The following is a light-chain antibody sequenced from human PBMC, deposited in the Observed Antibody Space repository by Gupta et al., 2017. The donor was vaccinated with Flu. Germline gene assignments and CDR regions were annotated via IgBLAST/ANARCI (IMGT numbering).Light chain of an antibody. J-gene: IGLJ2*01. CDR2: EDN. V-gene: IGLV6-57*01. CDR3: QSYDSSNHVV. Sequence: NFMLTQPHSVSESPGKTVTISCTRSGGSIASNFVQWFQQRPGSSPPTVIYEDNQRPSGVPDRFSGSIDSSSNSASLTISGLKTEDDADYYCQSYDSSNHVVFGGGTKLTVL. CDR1: GGSIASNF.